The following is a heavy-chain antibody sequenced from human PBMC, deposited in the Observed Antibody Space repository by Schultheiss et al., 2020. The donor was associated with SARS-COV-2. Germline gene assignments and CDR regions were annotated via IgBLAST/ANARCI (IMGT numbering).Heavy chain of an antibody. CDR3: TTDQEYSDSSGYSYGMDI. D-gene: IGHD3-22*01. V-gene: IGHV3-33*01. Sequence: GGSLRLSCAASGFTFSSYGMHWVRQAPGKGLEWVAVIWYDGSNKYYADSVKGRFTISRDNSKNTLYLQMNSLRAEDTAVYYCTTDQEYSDSSGYSYGMDIWGQGTTVTVSS. CDR1: GFTFSSYG. J-gene: IGHJ6*02. CDR2: IWYDGSNK.